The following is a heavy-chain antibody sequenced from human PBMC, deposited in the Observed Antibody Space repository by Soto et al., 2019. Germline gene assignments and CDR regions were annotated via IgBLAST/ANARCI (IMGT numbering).Heavy chain of an antibody. CDR2: INAGNGNT. Sequence: QVQLVQSGAEVKKPGASVKVSCKASGYTFTSYAMHWVRQAPGQRLEWMGWINAGNGNTKYSQKFQGRVTITRDTSASTAYMELGSLRSEDTAVDYCARNYCYDGRDVWGQGTTVTVSS. V-gene: IGHV1-3*01. J-gene: IGHJ6*02. CDR1: GYTFTSYA. CDR3: ARNYCYDGRDV.